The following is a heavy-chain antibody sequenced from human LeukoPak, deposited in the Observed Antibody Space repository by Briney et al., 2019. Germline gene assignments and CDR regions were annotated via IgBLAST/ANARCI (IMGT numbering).Heavy chain of an antibody. Sequence: ASVKVSCKASGYTFTSYDINWVRQATGQGLEWMGWMNPNSGNTGYAQKFHGRVTMTRNTSISTAYMELSSLRSEDTAVYYCARAPSITGTTPPGYWGQGTLVTVSS. CDR1: GYTFTSYD. D-gene: IGHD1-7*01. V-gene: IGHV1-8*01. CDR2: MNPNSGNT. J-gene: IGHJ4*02. CDR3: ARAPSITGTTPPGY.